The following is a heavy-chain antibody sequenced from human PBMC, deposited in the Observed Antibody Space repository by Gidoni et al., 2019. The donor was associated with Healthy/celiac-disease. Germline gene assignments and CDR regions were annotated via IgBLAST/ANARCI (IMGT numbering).Heavy chain of an antibody. V-gene: IGHV3-48*02. CDR2: ISSSSSTI. J-gene: IGHJ4*02. CDR1: GFTLSSYS. D-gene: IGHD4-17*01. Sequence: EVQMVESGGGLVQPGGSLRLYCAASGFTLSSYSMNWVRQAPGKGLEWVSYISSSSSTIYYADSVKGRFTISRDNAKNSLYLQMNSLRDEDTAVYYCARDQDDYGGNSGASFDYWGQGTLVTVSS. CDR3: ARDQDDYGGNSGASFDY.